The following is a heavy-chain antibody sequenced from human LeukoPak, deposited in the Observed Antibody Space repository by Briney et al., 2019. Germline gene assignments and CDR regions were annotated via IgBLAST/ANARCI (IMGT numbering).Heavy chain of an antibody. J-gene: IGHJ6*03. V-gene: IGHV3-11*01. Sequence: PGGSLRLSCAASGFTFSDSYMSWFRQVPGKGLEWVSYISDSGSTIYYADSVKGRFTISRDNFKNTLYLQMNSLRAEDTAVYYCARGLGSGTYTQYYMDVWGKGTTVTVSS. D-gene: IGHD3-10*01. CDR3: ARGLGSGTYTQYYMDV. CDR1: GFTFSDSY. CDR2: ISDSGSTI.